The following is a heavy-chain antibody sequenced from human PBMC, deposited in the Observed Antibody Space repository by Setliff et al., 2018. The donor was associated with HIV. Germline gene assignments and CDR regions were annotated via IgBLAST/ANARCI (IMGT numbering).Heavy chain of an antibody. CDR1: SGSISSYY. CDR3: ARRGTAGLDY. Sequence: PSETLSLTCTVSSGSISSYYWSWIRQPPGKGLEWIGYIYYSGTTNYNPSLKSRVTISVDTSKNQFSLKLSSVTAADTAVYYCARRGTAGLDYWGQGTLVTVSS. V-gene: IGHV4-59*12. J-gene: IGHJ4*02. CDR2: IYYSGTT. D-gene: IGHD2-21*02.